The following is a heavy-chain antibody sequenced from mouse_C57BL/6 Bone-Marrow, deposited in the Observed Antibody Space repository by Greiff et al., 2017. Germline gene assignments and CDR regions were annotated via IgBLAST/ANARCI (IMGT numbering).Heavy chain of an antibody. D-gene: IGHD2-12*01. CDR3: ARTRYDDAIAY. CDR2: IHPNSGST. Sequence: QVQLQQPGAELVKPGASVKLSCKASGYTFTSYWMHWVKQRPGQGLEWIGMIHPNSGSTNYNEKFKSKATLTVDKSSSTAYMQLIRLTSEDSAVYYGARTRYDDAIAYWGQGTSVTVSS. CDR1: GYTFTSYW. J-gene: IGHJ4*01. V-gene: IGHV1-64*01.